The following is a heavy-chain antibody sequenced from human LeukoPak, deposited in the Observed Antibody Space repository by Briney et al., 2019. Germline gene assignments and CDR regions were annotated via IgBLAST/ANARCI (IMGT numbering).Heavy chain of an antibody. CDR1: GYTFTGYY. J-gene: IGHJ6*03. CDR2: INPNSGGT. V-gene: IGHV1-2*02. D-gene: IGHD4-17*01. Sequence: GASVKVSCKASGYTFTGYYMHWVRQAPGQGLEWMGWINPNSGGTNYAQKFQGRVTMTRDTSISTAYMELSRLRSDDTAVYYCASHTVTTWWDYYYYMDVWGKGTTVTVSS. CDR3: ASHTVTTWWDYYYYMDV.